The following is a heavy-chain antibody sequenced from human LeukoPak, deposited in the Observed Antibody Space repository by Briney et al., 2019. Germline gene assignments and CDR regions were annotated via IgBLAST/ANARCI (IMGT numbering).Heavy chain of an antibody. J-gene: IGHJ6*02. CDR2: ISYSGST. V-gene: IGHV4-59*01. Sequence: SETLSLTCTVSGASISPYYWSWIRQPPGKGLEWIGYISYSGSTNSYPSLKSRVTISVDTSKNQFSLNLSSVTAADTAVYYCARATTVTTSYYCGMDIWGQGTTVTVSS. CDR3: ARATTVTTSYYCGMDI. D-gene: IGHD4-4*01. CDR1: GASISPYY.